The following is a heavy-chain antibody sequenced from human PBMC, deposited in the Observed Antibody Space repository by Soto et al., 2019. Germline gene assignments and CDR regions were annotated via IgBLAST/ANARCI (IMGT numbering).Heavy chain of an antibody. CDR1: GFTFSSYA. Sequence: QVQLVESGGGVVQPGRSLRLSCAASGFTFSSYAMHWVRQAPGKGLEWVAVISYDGSNKYYADSVKGRFTISRDNSKNTLYLQMNSLRAEDTAVYYCARDTNGDSFDYWGQGTLVTVSS. CDR2: ISYDGSNK. V-gene: IGHV3-30-3*01. CDR3: ARDTNGDSFDY. D-gene: IGHD4-17*01. J-gene: IGHJ4*02.